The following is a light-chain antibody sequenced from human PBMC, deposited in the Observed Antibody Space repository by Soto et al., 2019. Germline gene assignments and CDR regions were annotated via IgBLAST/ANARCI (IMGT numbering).Light chain of an antibody. J-gene: IGLJ1*01. V-gene: IGLV2-14*01. CDR2: DVS. CDR1: SSDVGGYNY. Sequence: QSVLTQPACVSGSPGQSITISCTGTSSDVGGYNYVSWYQQHPGKAPKLMIYDVSNRPSGVSNRFSGSKSGNTASLTISGLQAEDEADYYCSSYTSSSTLGVFGTGTKVNVL. CDR3: SSYTSSSTLGV.